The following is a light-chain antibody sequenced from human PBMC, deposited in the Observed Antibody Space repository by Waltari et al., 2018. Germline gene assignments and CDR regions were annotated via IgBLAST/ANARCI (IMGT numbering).Light chain of an antibody. V-gene: IGKV1-5*03. CDR1: QDVDTW. CDR2: KAS. Sequence: DIQMTQSPSSLSASVGDRVTITCRASQDVDTWLAWYQQKPGKAPKLLISKASDLKNGVPSRFSGSGSGTKFTLTINSLQPDDFATYYCQQYDSYLSFGGGTRVEIK. J-gene: IGKJ4*01. CDR3: QQYDSYLS.